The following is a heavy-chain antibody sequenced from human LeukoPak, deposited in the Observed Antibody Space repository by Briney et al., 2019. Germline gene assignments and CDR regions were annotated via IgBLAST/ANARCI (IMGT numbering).Heavy chain of an antibody. CDR2: ISGSGGST. D-gene: IGHD3-22*01. CDR3: ARDPYYYDSSGYPHDY. CDR1: GFTFSSYG. J-gene: IGHJ4*02. V-gene: IGHV3-23*01. Sequence: GGSLRLSCAASGFTFSSYGMSWVRQAPGKGLEWVSAISGSGGSTYYADSVKGRFTISRDNAKNTLYLQMNSLRAEDTAVYYCARDPYYYDSSGYPHDYWGQGTLVTVSS.